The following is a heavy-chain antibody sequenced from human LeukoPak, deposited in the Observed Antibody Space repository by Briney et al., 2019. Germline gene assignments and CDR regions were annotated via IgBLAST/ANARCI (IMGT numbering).Heavy chain of an antibody. CDR1: GGSIDSNS. D-gene: IGHD2-21*01. CDR3: ARLTPPTGVWAFDI. J-gene: IGHJ3*02. V-gene: IGHV4-59*01. CDR2: IYYSGTT. Sequence: SETLSLTCTVSGGSIDSNSWTWIRQPPGKGLEWIGYIYYSGTTNYNPSLKSRVTMSVDMSKNQFSLKLSSVTAADTAVYYCARLTPPTGVWAFDIWGQGIMVTVSS.